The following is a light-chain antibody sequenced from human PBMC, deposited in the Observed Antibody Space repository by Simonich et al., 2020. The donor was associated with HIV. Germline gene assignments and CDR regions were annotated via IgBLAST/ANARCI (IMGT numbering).Light chain of an antibody. V-gene: IGLV2-14*01. CDR1: SSDVGDYNY. J-gene: IGLJ3*02. CDR2: DVS. CDR3: SSYTSSSTWV. Sequence: QSALTQPASVSGSPGQSITISCTGTSSDVGDYNYVSWYQQHPGKAPKHMIYDVSKRPSGVSNRFSGSKSGNTASLTISGLQAEDEADYYCSSYTSSSTWVFGGGTKLTVL.